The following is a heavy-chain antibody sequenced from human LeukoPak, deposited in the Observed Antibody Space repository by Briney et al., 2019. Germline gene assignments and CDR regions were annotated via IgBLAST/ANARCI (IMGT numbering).Heavy chain of an antibody. V-gene: IGHV3-21*01. CDR3: ARATYSGSYWADWDYFDY. D-gene: IGHD1-26*01. CDR2: ISSSSSYI. J-gene: IGHJ4*02. CDR1: GFTFSSYS. Sequence: GGSLRLSGAASGFTFSSYSMNWVRQAPGKGLEWVSSISSSSSYIYYADSVKGRFTISRDNAKNSLYLQMNSLRAEDTAVYYCARATYSGSYWADWDYFDYWGQGTLVTVSS.